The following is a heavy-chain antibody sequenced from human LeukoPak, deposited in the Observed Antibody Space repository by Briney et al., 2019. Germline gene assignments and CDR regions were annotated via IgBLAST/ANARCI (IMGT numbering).Heavy chain of an antibody. CDR2: INHSGST. D-gene: IGHD3-10*01. CDR1: GGSFSGYY. CDR3: ARGPRITMVRGVPPYFDY. J-gene: IGHJ4*02. V-gene: IGHV4-34*01. Sequence: PSETLSLTCAVYGGSFSGYYWSWIRQPPGKGLEWIGEINHSGSTNYNPSLKSRVTISVDTSKNQFSLKLSSVTAADTAVYYCARGPRITMVRGVPPYFDYWGQGTLVTVS.